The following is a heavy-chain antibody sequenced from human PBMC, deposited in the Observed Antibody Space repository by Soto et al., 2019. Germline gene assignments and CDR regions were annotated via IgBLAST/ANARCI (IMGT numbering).Heavy chain of an antibody. CDR3: AKTVGATKLEDY. CDR2: ISNSDDVG. Sequence: EVQVLESGGALVYPTGSLRLSCSASGFNFTNHVINSVRQAPGKGLEWVSSISNSDDVGFYADSVRGRFIVSRDISTNSVFLQMNFLRVEDTAIYYCAKTVGATKLEDYWGQGTLVTVSS. D-gene: IGHD1-26*01. V-gene: IGHV3-23*01. J-gene: IGHJ4*02. CDR1: GFNFTNHV.